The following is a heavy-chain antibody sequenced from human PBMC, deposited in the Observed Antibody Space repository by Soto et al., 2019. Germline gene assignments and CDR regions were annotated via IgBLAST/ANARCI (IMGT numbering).Heavy chain of an antibody. Sequence: ASETLYLTCAVYGGSFSGYYWSWIRQPPGKGLEWIGEINHSGSTNYNPSLKSRVTISVDTSKNQFSLKLSSVTAADTAVYYCAREGGLRYFDWLLFAPYWYFDLWGRGTLVTVSS. CDR3: AREGGLRYFDWLLFAPYWYFDL. CDR2: INHSGST. J-gene: IGHJ2*01. V-gene: IGHV4-34*01. CDR1: GGSFSGYY. D-gene: IGHD3-9*01.